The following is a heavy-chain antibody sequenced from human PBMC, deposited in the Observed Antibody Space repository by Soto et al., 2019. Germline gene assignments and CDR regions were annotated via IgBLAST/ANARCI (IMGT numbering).Heavy chain of an antibody. D-gene: IGHD5-12*01. V-gene: IGHV2-5*01. CDR3: AHSDGGYEIIYFDF. Sequence: SGPTLVNPTQTLTLTCTFSGFSFSTPGVAVGWIRQTPGGALEWLALIYYNDDRRFSPSLKTRLSITGDTSKNQVVLSLTNVDPGDTATYFCAHSDGGYEIIYFDFWGQGIPVTVS. CDR1: GFSFSTPGVA. CDR2: IYYNDDR. J-gene: IGHJ4*02.